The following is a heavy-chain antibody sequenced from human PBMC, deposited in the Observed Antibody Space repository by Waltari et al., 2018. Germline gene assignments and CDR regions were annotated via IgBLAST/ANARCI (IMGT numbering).Heavy chain of an antibody. CDR2: INPNSGGT. D-gene: IGHD3-22*01. Sequence: QVQLVQSGAEVKKPGASVKVSCKASGYTFTGYYMHWVRQAPGQGLEWMGRINPNSGGTNYAQKFQGRVTITADKSTSTAYMELSSLRSEDTAVYYCARDDRADAFDIWGQGTMVTVSS. J-gene: IGHJ3*02. CDR3: ARDDRADAFDI. CDR1: GYTFTGYY. V-gene: IGHV1-2*06.